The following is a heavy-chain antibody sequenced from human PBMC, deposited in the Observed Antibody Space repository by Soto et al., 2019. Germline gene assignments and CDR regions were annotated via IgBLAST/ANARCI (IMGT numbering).Heavy chain of an antibody. D-gene: IGHD3-3*01. J-gene: IGHJ4*02. CDR2: INAGNGNT. CDR1: GYTFTSYA. V-gene: IGHV1-3*01. Sequence: GSMKVSFQGSGYTFTSYAMHWGRPAPGQRLEWMGWINAGNGNTKYSQKFQGRVTITRDTSASTAYMELSSLRSEDTAVYYCARGVITIFGVVRPFDYWGQGTLVTVSS. CDR3: ARGVITIFGVVRPFDY.